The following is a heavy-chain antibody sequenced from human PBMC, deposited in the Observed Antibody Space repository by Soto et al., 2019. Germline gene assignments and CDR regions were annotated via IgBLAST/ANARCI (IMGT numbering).Heavy chain of an antibody. Sequence: GGSLRLSCAASGFTFSSYAMSWVRQAPGKGLEWVSAISGSGGSTYYADSVKGRFTISRDNSKNTLYLQMNSLRAEDTAVYYCAKVQVPAAIDPYYYYYGMDVWGQGTTVTVSS. CDR2: ISGSGGST. J-gene: IGHJ6*02. V-gene: IGHV3-23*01. CDR1: GFTFSSYA. D-gene: IGHD2-2*02. CDR3: AKVQVPAAIDPYYYYYGMDV.